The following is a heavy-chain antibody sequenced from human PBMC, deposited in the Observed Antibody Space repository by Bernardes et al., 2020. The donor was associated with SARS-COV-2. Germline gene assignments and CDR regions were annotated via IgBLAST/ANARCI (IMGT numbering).Heavy chain of an antibody. V-gene: IGHV3-7*01. CDR1: GFTFSSSV. Sequence: GGSLRLSCAASGFTFSSSVMNWVRQAPGKGLEWVANINQDGSEKYYVDSVKGRFTISRDNTKNSVFLQMNSLRAEDTAEYYCTNLDYWGQGTLVTVSS. CDR3: TNLDY. CDR2: INQDGSEK. J-gene: IGHJ4*02.